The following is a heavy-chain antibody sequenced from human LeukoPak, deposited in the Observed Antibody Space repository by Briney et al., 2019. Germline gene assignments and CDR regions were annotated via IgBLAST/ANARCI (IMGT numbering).Heavy chain of an antibody. CDR1: GYTFTSYD. J-gene: IGHJ4*02. CDR3: AKFHATWYGDT. CDR2: IYPGNSHT. V-gene: IGHV5-51*01. Sequence: ASVKVSCKASGYTFTSYDINWVRQMPGKGLEWMGIIYPGNSHTRYSPSFQGQVTISADTSISTAYLHWSSLQSSDTAMYYCAKFHATWYGDTWGQGTLVTVSS. D-gene: IGHD6-13*01.